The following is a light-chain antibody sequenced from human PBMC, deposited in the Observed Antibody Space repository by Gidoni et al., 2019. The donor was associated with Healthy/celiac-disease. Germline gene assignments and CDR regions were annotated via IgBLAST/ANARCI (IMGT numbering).Light chain of an antibody. Sequence: DIQMTQSPSSLSASVGDRVTITCRASQSISSYLNWYQQKPGKAPKLLIYAASSLQSGVPSRFSGSGSGTDFTLTISSLQPEEFATYYCQQSYSTLALTFXGXTKVEIK. V-gene: IGKV1-39*01. CDR1: QSISSY. CDR3: QQSYSTLALT. J-gene: IGKJ4*01. CDR2: AAS.